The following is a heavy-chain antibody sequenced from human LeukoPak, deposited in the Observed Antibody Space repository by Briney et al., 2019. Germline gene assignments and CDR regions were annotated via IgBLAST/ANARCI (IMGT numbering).Heavy chain of an antibody. V-gene: IGHV1-58*01. CDR3: AAAQTHGGNPFDY. CDR1: EFTFPTSA. J-gene: IGHJ4*02. CDR2: IVAGSGNT. D-gene: IGHD4-23*01. Sequence: GASVKVSCKASEFTFPTSAVQWVRQARGQRLEWIGWIVAGSGNTNYTQKFQERVTITTDMSTSTAYMELSSLRFEDTAVYYCAAAQTHGGNPFDYWGQGTLVTVSS.